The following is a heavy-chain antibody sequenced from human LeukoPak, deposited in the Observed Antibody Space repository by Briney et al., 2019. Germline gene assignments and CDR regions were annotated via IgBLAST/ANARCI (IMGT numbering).Heavy chain of an antibody. Sequence: NTSETLSLTCTVSGGSISSSSYYWGWIRQPPGKGLEWIGSIYYSGSTYYNPSLKSRVTISVDTSKNQFSLKLSSVTAADTAVYYCARRGAARRGDFDYWGQGTLVTVSS. CDR3: ARRGAARRGDFDY. V-gene: IGHV4-39*01. CDR1: GGSISSSSYY. J-gene: IGHJ4*02. D-gene: IGHD6-6*01. CDR2: IYYSGST.